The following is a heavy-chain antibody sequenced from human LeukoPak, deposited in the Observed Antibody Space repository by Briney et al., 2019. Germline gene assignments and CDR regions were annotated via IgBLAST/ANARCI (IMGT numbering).Heavy chain of an antibody. V-gene: IGHV3-15*01. D-gene: IGHD6-19*01. J-gene: IGHJ4*02. Sequence: TPGGSLRLSCGGSGFIFSNAWMSWVRQAPGKGLEWVGRIQSRVDGGARDYAAPVKGRFTISRDDSINTVYLQMNSLRAEDTAVYYCANQLIAVAGSHDYWGQGTLVTVSS. CDR3: ANQLIAVAGSHDY. CDR2: IQSRVDGGAR. CDR1: GFIFSNAW.